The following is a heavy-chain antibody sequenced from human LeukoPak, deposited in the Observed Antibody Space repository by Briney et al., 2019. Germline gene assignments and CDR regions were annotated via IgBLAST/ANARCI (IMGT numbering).Heavy chain of an antibody. CDR1: GGSIISYY. D-gene: IGHD3-3*01. V-gene: IGHV4-4*07. CDR2: MYTSGST. Sequence: SETLSLTCSVSGGSIISYYWSWIRQPAGKGLEWIGRMYTSGSTKYNPSLKSRVTMSADTSKNQFSLKLSSVTAADTAVYYCARYNYDFWSGYSKWFDPWGQGTLVTVSS. CDR3: ARYNYDFWSGYSKWFDP. J-gene: IGHJ5*02.